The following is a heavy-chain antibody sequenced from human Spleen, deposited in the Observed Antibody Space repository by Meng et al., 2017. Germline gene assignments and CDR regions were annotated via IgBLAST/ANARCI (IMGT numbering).Heavy chain of an antibody. Sequence: SETLSLTCSVSGGSVSGYHWSWIRQAPGKGLEWIGYIYYSGSTNYNPSLKSRVTISVDTSKNQFSLKLSSVTAADTAVYYCARFGVANPPGDAFDIWGQGTMVTVSS. V-gene: IGHV4-59*02. CDR3: ARFGVANPPGDAFDI. J-gene: IGHJ3*02. CDR1: GGSVSGYH. CDR2: IYYSGST. D-gene: IGHD3-10*01.